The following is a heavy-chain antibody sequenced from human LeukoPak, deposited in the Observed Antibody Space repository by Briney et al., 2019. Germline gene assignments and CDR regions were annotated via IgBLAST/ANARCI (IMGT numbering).Heavy chain of an antibody. D-gene: IGHD3-10*01. CDR1: GFTFSSYG. CDR3: AGGSGSYPEY. J-gene: IGHJ4*02. CDR2: ISHDGGNK. V-gene: IGHV3-30*03. Sequence: GGSLRLSCAASGFTFSSYGMHWVRQAPGKGLEWVAVISHDGGNKYYADFVKGRFTISRDNSKNTLYLQMNSLRAEDTAVYYCAGGSGSYPEYWGQGTLVTLSS.